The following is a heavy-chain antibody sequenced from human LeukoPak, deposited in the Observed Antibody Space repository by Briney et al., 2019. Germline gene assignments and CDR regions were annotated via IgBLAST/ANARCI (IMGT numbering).Heavy chain of an antibody. V-gene: IGHV3-23*01. J-gene: IGHJ5*02. CDR2: ITTGGGT. CDR1: GFSFSNYP. CDR3: AKEDFSDHTTGFGP. Sequence: GGSLRLSCAASGFSFSNYPMSWVRQAPGKGLEWVSAITTGGGTYYAGSVKGRFTISRDNSKNTLYLQMNSLRVEDTAVYYCAKEDFSDHTTGFGPWGQGTLVNVSS. D-gene: IGHD1-1*01.